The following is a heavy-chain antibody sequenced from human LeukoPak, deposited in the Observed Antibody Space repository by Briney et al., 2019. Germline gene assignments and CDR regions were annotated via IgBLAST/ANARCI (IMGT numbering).Heavy chain of an antibody. CDR3: ASESGFGVAGGY. CDR1: GGSISSYY. J-gene: IGHJ4*02. Sequence: SETLSLTCTVSGGSISSYYWSWIRQPPGKGLEWMGYIYYSGSTNYNPTLKSRVTISVDTSKTQFSLKLSSVTAADTAVYYCASESGFGVAGGYWGQGTLVTVSS. D-gene: IGHD3-10*01. CDR2: IYYSGST. V-gene: IGHV4-59*01.